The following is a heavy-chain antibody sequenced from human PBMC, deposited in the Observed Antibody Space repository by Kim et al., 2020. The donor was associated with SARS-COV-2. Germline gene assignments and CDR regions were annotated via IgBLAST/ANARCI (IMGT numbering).Heavy chain of an antibody. CDR2: VGSIADST. V-gene: IGHV3-23*01. CDR1: GYTFGDCA. D-gene: IGHD4-17*01. J-gene: IGHJ4*01. CDR3: AKEGGSSDYGNYYFDF. Sequence: GGSLRLSCAASGYTFGDCAMSWVRQAPGKGLEWVSSVGSIADSTYYADSVKGRFTISRDNSKNTLYLQMNTLRAEDTAVYYCAKEGGSSDYGNYYFDFWG.